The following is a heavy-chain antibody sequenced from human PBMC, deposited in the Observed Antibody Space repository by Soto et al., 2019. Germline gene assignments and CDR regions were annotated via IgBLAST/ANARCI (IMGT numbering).Heavy chain of an antibody. V-gene: IGHV4-61*01. D-gene: IGHD2-2*01. Sequence: QVQLQESGPGLVKPSETLSLTCTVSGASVSSGSYYWSWIRQPPGKGLEWIGHLYYSGSTSYHPGLVSPVTMSVDTSENQFSQKRTSVSDATTAVYFCATRIDDSCYVPAWGQGPLVTVSS. CDR1: GASVSSGSYY. CDR2: LYYSGST. CDR3: ATRIDDSCYVPA. J-gene: IGHJ5*02.